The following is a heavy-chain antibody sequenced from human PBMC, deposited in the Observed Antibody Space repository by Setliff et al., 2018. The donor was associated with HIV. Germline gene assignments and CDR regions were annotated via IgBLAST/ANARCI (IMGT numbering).Heavy chain of an antibody. J-gene: IGHJ4*02. CDR1: GFTVSSNY. CDR2: IYSGGST. D-gene: IGHD6-13*01. CDR3: AKAPLTIVATGGEDC. V-gene: IGHV3-53*04. Sequence: GGSLRLSCAASGFTVSSNYMSWVRQAPGKGLEWVSVIYSGGSTYYADSVKGRFTISRHNSKNTLYLQMNSLRAEDTAVYYCAKAPLTIVATGGEDCWGQGTLVTVSS.